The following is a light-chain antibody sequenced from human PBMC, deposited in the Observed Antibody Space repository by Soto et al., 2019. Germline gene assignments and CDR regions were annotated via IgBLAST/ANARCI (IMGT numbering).Light chain of an antibody. J-gene: IGKJ2*01. CDR1: HDITSY. V-gene: IGKV1-33*01. CDR2: DAS. CDR3: QQRSNWPPHT. Sequence: DIQMTQSPSSLSASVGDRLTITCQASHDITSYLNWYQHKPGKAPKLLIYDASILEAGVPPRFSGSGSGTDFTLTISSLEPEDFAVYFCQQRSNWPPHTFGQGTKLQIK.